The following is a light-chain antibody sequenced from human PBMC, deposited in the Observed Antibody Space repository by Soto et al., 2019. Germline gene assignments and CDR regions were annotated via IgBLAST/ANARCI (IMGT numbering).Light chain of an antibody. V-gene: IGLV2-14*01. CDR1: SSDVGGYNY. Sequence: QSVLTQPASVSGSPGQSITISCTGTSSDVGGYNYVSWYQQHPGKVPKLMIYEVSNRPSGVSNRFSGSKSGNTASLTISGLQAEDEADYYCSSYTSSGTQVFGTGTKVTVL. J-gene: IGLJ1*01. CDR3: SSYTSSGTQV. CDR2: EVS.